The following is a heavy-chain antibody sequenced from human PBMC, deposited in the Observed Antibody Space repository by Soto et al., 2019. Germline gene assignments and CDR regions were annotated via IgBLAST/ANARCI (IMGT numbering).Heavy chain of an antibody. CDR2: IYYSGTN. CDR3: ARDTENYDFLTSTRFDP. D-gene: IGHD3-9*01. J-gene: IGHJ5*02. V-gene: IGHV4-30-4*01. Sequence: QVQLQESGPGLVKPSQTLTLTCTVSGGSINRGDYYWSWIRQPPGKGLEWIGNIYYSGTNYYNPSLKSRVIISVDTSKNQFSLKLSSVTAADTGVYYCARDTENYDFLTSTRFDPWGQGTLVTVSS. CDR1: GGSINRGDYY.